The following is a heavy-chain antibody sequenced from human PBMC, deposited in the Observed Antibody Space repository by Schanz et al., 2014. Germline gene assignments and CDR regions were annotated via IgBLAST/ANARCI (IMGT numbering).Heavy chain of an antibody. CDR2: VKSKADGGTT. Sequence: VQLVESGGGLVKPGGSLRLSCGASGFTFSNAWMTWVRQAQGKGLEWVGRVKSKADGGTTAYAAPVEGRFNVSRDDSTNTLYLQMNTLRTDDTALYYCTTFNNRDALYIWGQGTMVSVSS. CDR1: GFTFSNAW. D-gene: IGHD1-20*01. J-gene: IGHJ3*02. CDR3: TTFNNRDALYI. V-gene: IGHV3-15*01.